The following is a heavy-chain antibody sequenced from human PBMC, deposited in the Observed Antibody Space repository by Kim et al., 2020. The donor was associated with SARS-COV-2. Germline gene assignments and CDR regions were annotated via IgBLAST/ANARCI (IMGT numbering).Heavy chain of an antibody. CDR3: ARRRTGTSPFDI. Sequence: KNPSLKSRVTISVGTSKTQFSLILRSVTAADTAVYYGARRRTGTSPFDIWGQGTMVTVSS. V-gene: IGHV4-30-2*04. J-gene: IGHJ3*02. D-gene: IGHD1-1*01.